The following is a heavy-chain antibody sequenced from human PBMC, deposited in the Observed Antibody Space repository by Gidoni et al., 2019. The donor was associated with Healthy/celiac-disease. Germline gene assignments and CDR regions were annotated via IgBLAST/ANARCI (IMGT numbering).Heavy chain of an antibody. D-gene: IGHD4-17*01. V-gene: IGHV5-51*01. CDR3: ARLGAGYGDFLGHFDY. CDR1: GYSFTSYG. CDR2: IYPGDSDT. J-gene: IGHJ4*02. Sequence: EVQLVQSGAEVKKPGESLKISGKGSGYSFTSYGTGWVRQMPGKGLEWMGIIYPGDSDTRYSPSFQGQVTISADKSISTAYLQWSSLKASDTAMYYCARLGAGYGDFLGHFDYWGQGTLVTVSS.